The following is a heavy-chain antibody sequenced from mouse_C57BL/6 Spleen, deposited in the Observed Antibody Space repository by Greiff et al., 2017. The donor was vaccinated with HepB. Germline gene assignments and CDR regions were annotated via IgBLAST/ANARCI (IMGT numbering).Heavy chain of an antibody. CDR3: ARVDYDWGYATDY. V-gene: IGHV5-4*03. Sequence: DVMLVESGGGLVKPGGSLKLSCAASGFTFSSYAMSWVRQTPEKRLEWVATISDGGSYTYYPDNVKGRFTISRDNAKNNLYLQMSHLKSEDTAMYYCARVDYDWGYATDYWGQGTSVTVSS. D-gene: IGHD2-4*01. CDR1: GFTFSSYA. J-gene: IGHJ4*01. CDR2: ISDGGSYT.